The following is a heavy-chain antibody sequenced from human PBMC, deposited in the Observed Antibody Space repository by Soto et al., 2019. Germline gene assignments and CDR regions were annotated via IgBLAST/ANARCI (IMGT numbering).Heavy chain of an antibody. CDR2: INPNSGGT. J-gene: IGHJ5*02. V-gene: IGHV1-2*02. D-gene: IGHD2-2*01. CDR1: GYTFTGYY. Sequence: PRPSVTVPCKASGYTFTGYYMHWVRQAPGQGLEWMGWINPNSGGTNYAQKFQGRVTMTRDTSISTAYMELSRLRSDDTAVYYCARAPYCNSTSCTENWFDPWGQGTLVTVSS. CDR3: ARAPYCNSTSCTENWFDP.